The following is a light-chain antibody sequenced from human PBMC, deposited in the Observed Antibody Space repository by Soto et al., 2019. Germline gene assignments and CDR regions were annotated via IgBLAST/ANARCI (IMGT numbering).Light chain of an antibody. V-gene: IGKV3-20*01. Sequence: EIVLTQSPVTLSLSPGERATLSCRASQSVGSYLAWYQQKPDQAPRLLIYDASTRATGIPDRYSGSGSGTDFTLTTSRLEPEDFAVYYCQQYSRSLGTFGEGTKVDIK. CDR1: QSVGSY. CDR2: DAS. J-gene: IGKJ1*01. CDR3: QQYSRSLGT.